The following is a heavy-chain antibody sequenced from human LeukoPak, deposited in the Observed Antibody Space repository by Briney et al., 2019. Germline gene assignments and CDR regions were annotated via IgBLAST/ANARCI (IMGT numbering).Heavy chain of an antibody. V-gene: IGHV3-23*01. CDR3: ARVNAAACFDY. D-gene: IGHD6-13*01. J-gene: IGHJ4*02. Sequence: GGSLRLSCAASGFTFSSYAMSWARQAPGKGLEWVSAISGSGGSTYYADSVKGRFTISRDNSKNTLYLQMNSLRAGDTAVYYCARVNAAACFDYWGQGTLVTVSS. CDR2: ISGSGGST. CDR1: GFTFSSYA.